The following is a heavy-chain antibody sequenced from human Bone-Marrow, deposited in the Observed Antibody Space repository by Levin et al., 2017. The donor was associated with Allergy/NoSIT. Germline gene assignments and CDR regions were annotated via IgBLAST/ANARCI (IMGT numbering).Heavy chain of an antibody. CDR3: ARHRIPVAGNALDY. Sequence: SGGSLRLSCAASGFTFSTYSMNWVRQAPGKGLEWVSSISSRSNYRYYADSVKGRFTISRDNAENSLFLQMNSLRVEDTAIYYCARHRIPVAGNALDYWGQGTLVTVSS. V-gene: IGHV3-21*01. CDR2: ISSRSNYR. D-gene: IGHD6-19*01. J-gene: IGHJ4*02. CDR1: GFTFSTYS.